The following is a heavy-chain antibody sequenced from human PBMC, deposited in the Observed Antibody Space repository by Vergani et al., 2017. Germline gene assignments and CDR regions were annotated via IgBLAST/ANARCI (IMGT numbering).Heavy chain of an antibody. CDR2: IIPILGIA. V-gene: IGHV1-69*02. CDR3: ARGLDSSGWYSLLSPNPRINRDAFDI. Sequence: QVQLVQSGAEVKKPGSSVKVSCKASGGTFSSYTISWVRQAPGQGLEWMGRIIPILGIANYAQKFQGRVTITADKSTSTAYMELSSLRSEDTAVYYCARGLDSSGWYSLLSPNPRINRDAFDIWGQGTMVTVSS. D-gene: IGHD6-19*01. CDR1: GGTFSSYT. J-gene: IGHJ3*02.